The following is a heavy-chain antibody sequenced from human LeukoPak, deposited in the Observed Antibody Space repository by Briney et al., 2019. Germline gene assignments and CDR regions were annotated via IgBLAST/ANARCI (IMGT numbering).Heavy chain of an antibody. D-gene: IGHD5-18*01. V-gene: IGHV4-39*01. CDR3: ARLRGYSSGVSDY. Sequence: SETLSLTCTVSGGSISSSSYYWGWLRQPPGKGLEWIGSIYYSGNTYYNPSLKSRVTISVDTSKNQFSLKLSSVTAADTAVYYCARLRGYSSGVSDYWGQGTLATVSS. J-gene: IGHJ4*02. CDR2: IYYSGNT. CDR1: GGSISSSSYY.